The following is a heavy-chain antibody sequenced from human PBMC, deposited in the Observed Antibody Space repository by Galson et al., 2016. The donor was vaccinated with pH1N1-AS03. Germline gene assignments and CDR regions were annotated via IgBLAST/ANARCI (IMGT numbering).Heavy chain of an antibody. V-gene: IGHV2-5*02. J-gene: IGHJ5*02. CDR2: ISWDDDK. CDR1: GFSLSTSGVG. CDR3: AHGYYDSRADWFDP. Sequence: PALVKPTQTLTLTCTFSGFSLSTSGVGVGWIRQPPGKALEWLALISWDDDKRYSPSLKSRLTITKDPSKNQVVLTMTNMDPVDTATYYCAHGYYDSRADWFDPWGQGTLVTVSS. D-gene: IGHD3-22*01.